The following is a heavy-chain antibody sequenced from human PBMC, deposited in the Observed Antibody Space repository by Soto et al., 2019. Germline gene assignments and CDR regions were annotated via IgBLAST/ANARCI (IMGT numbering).Heavy chain of an antibody. V-gene: IGHV4-39*01. CDR2: IYYSGST. D-gene: IGHD3-9*01. CDR3: ARTSGVRYFDWLFGDYGMGV. Sequence: SETLSLTCTVSGGSISSSSYYWGWIRQPPGKGLEWIGSIYYSGSTYYNPSLKSRVTISVDTSKYQFSLKLSSVTAADTAVYYCARTSGVRYFDWLFGDYGMGVWGQGTTVT. CDR1: GGSISSSSYY. J-gene: IGHJ6*02.